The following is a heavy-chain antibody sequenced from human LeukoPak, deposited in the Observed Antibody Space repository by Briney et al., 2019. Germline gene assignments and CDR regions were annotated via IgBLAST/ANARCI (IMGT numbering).Heavy chain of an antibody. V-gene: IGHV4-59*01. CDR1: GDSISSYY. J-gene: IGHJ1*01. D-gene: IGHD1-14*01. CDR3: ARSRGNRYVQH. Sequence: PSATLSLTCTVSGDSISSYYLSWIRQSPEKGLEWIAFVHHTASSCYNASLRSRVTIPVDTPKNQFSLRLISVTAADTAMYYCARSRGNRYVQHWGQGTLVSVSS. CDR2: VHHTASS.